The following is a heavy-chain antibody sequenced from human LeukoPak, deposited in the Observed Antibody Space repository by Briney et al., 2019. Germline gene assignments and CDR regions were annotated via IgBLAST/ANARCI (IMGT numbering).Heavy chain of an antibody. CDR3: ARDDYYYDSSAYFLV. Sequence: GGSLRLSCAASGFTFSSYGMSCVRQAPGKGLEWVSDISGSGGSTFYADSVKRRFTISRDNPKNTLFLQMNSLRAEDTAVYYCARDDYYYDSSAYFLVWGQGTLVTVYS. J-gene: IGHJ4*02. CDR2: ISGSGGST. CDR1: GFTFSSYG. V-gene: IGHV3-23*01. D-gene: IGHD3-22*01.